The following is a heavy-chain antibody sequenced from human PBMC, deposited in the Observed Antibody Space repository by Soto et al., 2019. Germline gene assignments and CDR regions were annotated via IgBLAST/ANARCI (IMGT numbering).Heavy chain of an antibody. J-gene: IGHJ4*02. CDR1: GGSISNFY. Sequence: SETLSLTCTVFGGSISNFYWSWIRQPPGKGLEWIGYISYSGNTNYNPSLKSRVSISVDTSKNQLSLNLTSVTAADTAVYYCARAPMVLSRSYFDSWGQGTPVTVS. D-gene: IGHD2-8*01. V-gene: IGHV4-59*01. CDR2: ISYSGNT. CDR3: ARAPMVLSRSYFDS.